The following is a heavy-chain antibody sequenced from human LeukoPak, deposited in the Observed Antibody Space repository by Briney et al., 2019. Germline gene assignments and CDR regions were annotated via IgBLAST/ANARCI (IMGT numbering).Heavy chain of an antibody. V-gene: IGHV3-23*01. CDR3: AKGGDYYDSSGYHHILYFDY. CDR2: ITGSGSDT. D-gene: IGHD3-22*01. CDR1: GFTFSSYA. Sequence: GRSLRLSCAASGFTFSSYAMHWVRQAPGKGLEWVSGITGSGSDTYYADSVKGRFTISRDNSKNTLDLQMDSLRAEDTAVYYCAKGGDYYDSSGYHHILYFDYCGQGMVAIVSS. J-gene: IGHJ4*02.